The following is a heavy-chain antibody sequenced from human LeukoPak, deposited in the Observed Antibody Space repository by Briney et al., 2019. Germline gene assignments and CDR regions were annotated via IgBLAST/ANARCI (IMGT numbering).Heavy chain of an antibody. CDR1: GGSISSSSYY. D-gene: IGHD5-18*01. Sequence: SETLSLTCTVSGGSISSSSYYWDWIRQPPGKGLEWIGSIYYSGSTYYNPSLKSRVTISVDTSKNQFSLKLSSVTAADTAVYYCARIAGYSYGLNWFDPWGQGTLVTVSS. V-gene: IGHV4-39*07. J-gene: IGHJ5*02. CDR3: ARIAGYSYGLNWFDP. CDR2: IYYSGST.